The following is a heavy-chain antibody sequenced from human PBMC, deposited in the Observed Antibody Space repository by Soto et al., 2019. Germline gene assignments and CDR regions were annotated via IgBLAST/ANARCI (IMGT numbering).Heavy chain of an antibody. CDR2: IWKDGSNE. J-gene: IGHJ5*02. CDR1: GFTFSTYG. Sequence: QVQLVESGGGVVQPGRSLRLSCVASGFTFSTYGMHWVRQAPGKGLEWVAIIWKDGSNERYADSVKGRFTISRDNSKNTLYLQLTSLSAEDTAVYSCARDLRTSGWFAPWGQGSPVTVSS. CDR3: ARDLRTSGWFAP. V-gene: IGHV3-33*01.